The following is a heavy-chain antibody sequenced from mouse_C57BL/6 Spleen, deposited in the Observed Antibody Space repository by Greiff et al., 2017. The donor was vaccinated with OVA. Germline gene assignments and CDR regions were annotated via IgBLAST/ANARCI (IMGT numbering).Heavy chain of an antibody. CDR2: IDPETGGT. Sequence: QVQLQQSGAELVRPGASVTLSCKASGYTFTDYEMHWVKQTPVHGLEWIGAIDPETGGTAYNQKFKGKAILTADKSSSTAYMELRSLTSEDSAVYYCTRSHYYGSSFHWYFDVWGTGTTVTVSS. CDR1: GYTFTDYE. D-gene: IGHD1-1*01. J-gene: IGHJ1*03. CDR3: TRSHYYGSSFHWYFDV. V-gene: IGHV1-15*01.